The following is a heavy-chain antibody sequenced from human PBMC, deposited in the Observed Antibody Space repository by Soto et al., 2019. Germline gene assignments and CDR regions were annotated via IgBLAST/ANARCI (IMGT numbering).Heavy chain of an antibody. CDR3: ARDTGFDYVN. CDR1: VFNVMSYW. D-gene: IGHD2-8*02. CDR2: IKEDGSEI. J-gene: IGHJ4*02. Sequence: PGGSLRLSCAVSVFNVMSYWMSCVRQAPGKCLEWVASIKEDGSEIYYLHSVRGRFSISRDSAGNALHLTMNYLSAEDTGVYFCARDTGFDYVNWGQGTLVTVSS. V-gene: IGHV3-7*01.